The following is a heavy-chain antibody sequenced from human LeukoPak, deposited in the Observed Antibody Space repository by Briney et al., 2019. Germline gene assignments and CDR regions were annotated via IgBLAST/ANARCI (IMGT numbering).Heavy chain of an antibody. V-gene: IGHV3-23*01. CDR2: ISGSGGST. Sequence: GGSLRLSCAASGFTFSSYAMSWVRQAPGKGLEWVSAISGSGGSTYYADSGKGRFTISRDNSKNTLYLQMNSLRAEDTAVYYGAKGNYDILTGYYLMVFDYWGQGTLVTVSS. CDR3: AKGNYDILTGYYLMVFDY. J-gene: IGHJ4*02. D-gene: IGHD3-9*01. CDR1: GFTFSSYA.